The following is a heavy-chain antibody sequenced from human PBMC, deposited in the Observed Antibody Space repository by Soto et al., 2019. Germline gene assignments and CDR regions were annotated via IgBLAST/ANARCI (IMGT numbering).Heavy chain of an antibody. CDR3: ARATTSWFDP. Sequence: QVQLQESGPGLVKPSETLSLTCTVSGGSISSYYWSWIRQPPGKGLEWIGYIYYSGSTNYNPSLTSRVTISVDTSKNQFSLKLSSVTAADTAVYYCARATTSWFDPWGQGTLVTVSS. CDR2: IYYSGST. D-gene: IGHD4-17*01. V-gene: IGHV4-59*01. J-gene: IGHJ5*02. CDR1: GGSISSYY.